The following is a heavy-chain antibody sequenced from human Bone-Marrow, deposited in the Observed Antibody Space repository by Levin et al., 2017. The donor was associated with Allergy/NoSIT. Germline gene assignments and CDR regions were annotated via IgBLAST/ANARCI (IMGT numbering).Heavy chain of an antibody. Sequence: VSGGSISSGRYYFTWVRQSAGKGLEWIGRIYTTGSTNYNPSLESRVTISRDTFKKEVYLTLSSVTAADTAVYYCARDRLASLYYYSMDVWGRGTTVIVSS. J-gene: IGHJ6*03. CDR2: IYTTGST. V-gene: IGHV4-61*02. CDR1: GGSISSGRYY. CDR3: ARDRLASLYYYSMDV.